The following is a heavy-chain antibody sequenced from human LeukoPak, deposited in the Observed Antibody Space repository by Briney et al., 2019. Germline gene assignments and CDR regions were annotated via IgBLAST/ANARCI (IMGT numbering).Heavy chain of an antibody. CDR1: GFTFSNYG. CDR3: ARGHVWFDP. V-gene: IGHV3-7*05. J-gene: IGHJ5*02. Sequence: PGGSLRLSCAASGFTFSNYGMTWVRQAPGKGLEWVANIKQDGSEKYYVDSVKGRFTIPRDNAKNSLYLQMNSLRAEGMAVYYCARGHVWFDPWGQGTLVTVSS. CDR2: IKQDGSEK.